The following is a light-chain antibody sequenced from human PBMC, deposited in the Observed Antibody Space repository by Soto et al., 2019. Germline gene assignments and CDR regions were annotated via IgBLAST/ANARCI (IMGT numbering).Light chain of an antibody. V-gene: IGKV1-33*01. CDR1: QDITNH. CDR3: QQYDILLT. CDR2: DAS. Sequence: DIQMTQSPSSLSASVGDRVTITCQASQDITNHLNWYQQKPGKAPKLLIYDASNLQTGVPSRFSGSGSGTDFTFTISGLQPEDLATFYCQQYDILLTFGGGTKVDIK. J-gene: IGKJ4*01.